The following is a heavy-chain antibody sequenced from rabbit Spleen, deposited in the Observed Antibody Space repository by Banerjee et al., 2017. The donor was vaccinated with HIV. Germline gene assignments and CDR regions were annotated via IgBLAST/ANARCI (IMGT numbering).Heavy chain of an antibody. CDR3: SRSVGDGLWNL. D-gene: IGHD2-1*01. CDR1: GFSFSSGYD. CDR2: IDAGNNANT. V-gene: IGHV1S40*01. J-gene: IGHJ4*01. Sequence: EESGGDLVKPGASLTLTCTVSGFSFSSGYDLCWVRQAPVKGLEWSACIDAGNNANTWYASWAKGRFTISKTSTTVTLQRTSLTAADTATYFCSRSVGDGLWNLWGPGTLVTVS.